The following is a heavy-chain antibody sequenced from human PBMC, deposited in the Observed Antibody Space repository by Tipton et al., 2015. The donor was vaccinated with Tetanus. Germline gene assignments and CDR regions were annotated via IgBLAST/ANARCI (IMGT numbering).Heavy chain of an antibody. CDR3: AREADCSGGSCFSGDFDN. Sequence: CAASGFIFSSYGIHWVRQAPGKGLGWVAVSWYDGTDKYYADSVKGRFTISRDNSKNPLYLQKNSLRAEDTAVYYCAREADCSGGSCFSGDFDNWGQGTQVTVSS. D-gene: IGHD2-15*01. CDR1: GFIFSSYG. V-gene: IGHV3-33*01. CDR2: SWYDGTDK. J-gene: IGHJ4*02.